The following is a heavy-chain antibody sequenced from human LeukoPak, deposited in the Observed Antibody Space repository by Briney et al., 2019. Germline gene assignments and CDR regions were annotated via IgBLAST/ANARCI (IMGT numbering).Heavy chain of an antibody. J-gene: IGHJ4*02. D-gene: IGHD3-10*01. CDR2: IYYSGST. Sequence: SETLSLTCTVSGGSISSYYWSWIRHPPGKGLEWIGYIYYSGSTNYNPSLKRRVPISVDTSKNQFSLKLSSVTAADTAVYYCARGAGLLSYFDYWGRGTLVTVSS. CDR1: GGSISSYY. V-gene: IGHV4-59*01. CDR3: ARGAGLLSYFDY.